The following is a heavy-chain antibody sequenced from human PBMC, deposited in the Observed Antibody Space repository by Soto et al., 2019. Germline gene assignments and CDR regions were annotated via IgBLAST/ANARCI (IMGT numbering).Heavy chain of an antibody. Sequence: EVQLVESGGGVVQPGGSLRLSCVASGFPFSSYWMHWVRQVPGKGLVWVSRIKGDESTTNYGDSVKGRFTISRDNARNTLYVQMDGLRADDTGLYYCARGAGGYYYMAVGGKGTTVIVSS. V-gene: IGHV3-74*01. CDR3: ARGAGGYYYMAV. CDR2: IKGDESTT. J-gene: IGHJ6*03. CDR1: GFPFSSYW. D-gene: IGHD3-10*01.